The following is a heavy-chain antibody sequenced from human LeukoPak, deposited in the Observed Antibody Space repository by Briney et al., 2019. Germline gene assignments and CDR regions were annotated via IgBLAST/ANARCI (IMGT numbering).Heavy chain of an antibody. D-gene: IGHD3-22*01. CDR1: GFTFSSYS. CDR3: AKASAMIVVVSKHFDY. CDR2: ISGSGGST. Sequence: PGGSLRLSCAASGFTFSSYSMSWVRQAPGKGLEWVSAISGSGGSTYYADSVKGRFTISRDDSKNTLYLQMNSLRAEDRPVYCCAKASAMIVVVSKHFDYWGQGTLVTVSS. V-gene: IGHV3-23*01. J-gene: IGHJ4*02.